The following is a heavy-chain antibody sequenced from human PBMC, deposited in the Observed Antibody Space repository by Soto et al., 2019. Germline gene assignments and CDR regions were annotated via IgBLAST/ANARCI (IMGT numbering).Heavy chain of an antibody. CDR1: GFTFGNYG. CDR3: ARGPRDYCGGDCYSYPGNWYFDL. D-gene: IGHD2-21*02. V-gene: IGHV3-33*01. CDR2: IWFDGNKQ. Sequence: GGSLRLSCAASGFTFGNYGMHWVRQAPGKGLEWVAVIWFDGNKQHYADSVKGRFTISRDNSKNTLYLQMNSLRAEDTAVYYCARGPRDYCGGDCYSYPGNWYFDLWGRGTLVTVSS. J-gene: IGHJ2*01.